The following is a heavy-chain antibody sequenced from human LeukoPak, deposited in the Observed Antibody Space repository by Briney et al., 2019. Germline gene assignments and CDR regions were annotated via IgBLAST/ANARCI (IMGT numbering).Heavy chain of an antibody. CDR2: ISSSGSTI. V-gene: IGHV3-48*03. J-gene: IGHJ4*02. CDR1: GFTFSSYE. CDR3: ARRFTYNFDY. Sequence: GGSLRLSCAASGFTFSSYEMNWVRQAPGKGLEWVSYISSSGSTIYYADSVKGRFTISRDNAKNTLYLQMNSLRAEDTALYFCARRFTYNFDYWGQGTLVTVSS. D-gene: IGHD3-16*01.